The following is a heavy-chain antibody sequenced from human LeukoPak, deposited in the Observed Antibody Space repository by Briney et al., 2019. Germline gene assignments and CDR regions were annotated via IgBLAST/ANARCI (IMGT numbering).Heavy chain of an antibody. Sequence: ASVKVSCKASGYTFTSYDINWVRQATGQGLEWMGWMNPNSGNTGYAQKFQGRVTITRNTSISTAYMELSSLRSEDTAVYYCARGDYYDSSGYSADYYYYYMDVWGKGTTVTVSS. CDR1: GYTFTSYD. V-gene: IGHV1-8*03. CDR3: ARGDYYDSSGYSADYYYYYMDV. D-gene: IGHD3-22*01. J-gene: IGHJ6*03. CDR2: MNPNSGNT.